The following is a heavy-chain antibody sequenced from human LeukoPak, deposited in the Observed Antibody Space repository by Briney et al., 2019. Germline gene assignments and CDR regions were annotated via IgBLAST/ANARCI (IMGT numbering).Heavy chain of an antibody. V-gene: IGHV4-30-2*01. CDR3: ARDSGGYGGNSRAFDI. J-gene: IGHJ3*02. Sequence: SQTLSLTCAVSGGSISSGGYSWSWIRQPPGKGLEWIGYIYHSGSTYYNPSLKSRVTISVDRSKNQFSLKLSSVTAADTAVYYCARDSGGYGGNSRAFDIWGQGTMVTVSS. D-gene: IGHD4-23*01. CDR1: GGSISSGGYS. CDR2: IYHSGST.